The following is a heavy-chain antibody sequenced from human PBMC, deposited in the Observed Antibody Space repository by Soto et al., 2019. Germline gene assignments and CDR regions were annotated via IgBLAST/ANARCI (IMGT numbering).Heavy chain of an antibody. CDR3: AGEGYGDYEVY. CDR2: IIPILGIA. D-gene: IGHD4-17*01. J-gene: IGHJ4*02. Sequence: QVQLVQSGAEVKKPGSSVKVSCKASGGTVSSYTISWVRQAPGQGLEWMGRIIPILGIANYAQKFQGRVTITADKSTSTAYMELSSLRSEDTAVYYCAGEGYGDYEVYWGQGTLVTVSS. V-gene: IGHV1-69*02. CDR1: GGTVSSYT.